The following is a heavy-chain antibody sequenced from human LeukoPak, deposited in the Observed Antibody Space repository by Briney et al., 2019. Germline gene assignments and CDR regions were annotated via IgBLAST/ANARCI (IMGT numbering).Heavy chain of an antibody. V-gene: IGHV3-23*01. CDR1: GFTFSIYV. D-gene: IGHD6-6*01. CDR3: VKDEWCGSSSYFDF. CDR2: ISSGTSGT. J-gene: IGHJ4*02. Sequence: PGGSLRLSCAASGFTFSIYVMSWVRQAPGKGLEWVSTISSGTSGTHYADSVRGRFTISRDNSKNTLYLQLNSLRADDTAVYYCVKDEWCGSSSYFDFWGQGTLVAVSS.